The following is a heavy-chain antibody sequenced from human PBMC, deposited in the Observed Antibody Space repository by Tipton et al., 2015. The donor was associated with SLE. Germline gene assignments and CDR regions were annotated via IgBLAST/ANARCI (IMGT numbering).Heavy chain of an antibody. J-gene: IGHJ3*02. CDR1: GGSITTYY. D-gene: IGHD2-15*01. V-gene: IGHV4-59*06. Sequence: GLVKPSETLSLTCTVSGGSITTYYWSWIRQPPGKGLEWIGFVSYTGSAYYNPSLKGRFSISIHTSNNQFSLSLPSVTAADTAVYYCAREVNGSSDSDAFDIWGRGTMVTVSS. CDR3: AREVNGSSDSDAFDI. CDR2: VSYTGSA.